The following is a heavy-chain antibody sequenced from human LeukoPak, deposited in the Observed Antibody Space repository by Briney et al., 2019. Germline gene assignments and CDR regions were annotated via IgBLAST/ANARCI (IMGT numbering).Heavy chain of an antibody. Sequence: ASVKVSCKASGYTFTGYYMHWVRQVPGQGLAWMGWINPNSGGTNYTQKFQGWVTMTRNTSISTAYMELSSLRSEDTAVYYCARGDHYDFWSGLRVYGMDVWGQGTTVTVSS. CDR1: GYTFTGYY. V-gene: IGHV1-2*04. CDR2: INPNSGGT. CDR3: ARGDHYDFWSGLRVYGMDV. J-gene: IGHJ6*02. D-gene: IGHD3-3*01.